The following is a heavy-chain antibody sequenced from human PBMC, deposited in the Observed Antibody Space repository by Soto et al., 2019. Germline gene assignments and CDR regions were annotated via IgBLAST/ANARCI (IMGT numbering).Heavy chain of an antibody. CDR2: IYYSGST. V-gene: IGHV4-59*01. D-gene: IGHD4-17*01. CDR1: GGSISSYY. Sequence: SETLSLTCTVSGGSISSYYWSWIRQPPGKGLEWIGYIYYSGSTNYNPSLKSRVTISVDTSKNQFSLKLSSVTAADTAVYYCARVYDYGDYPFDYWGQGTLVTVSS. CDR3: ARVYDYGDYPFDY. J-gene: IGHJ4*02.